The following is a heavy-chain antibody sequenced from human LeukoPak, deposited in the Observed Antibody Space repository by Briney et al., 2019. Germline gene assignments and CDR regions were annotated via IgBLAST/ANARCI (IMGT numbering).Heavy chain of an antibody. CDR3: ARDKGRGALVAFDI. CDR2: ISAYNGNT. Sequence: ASVKVSCKASGYTFTSYGISWVRQAPGQGLEWMGWISAYNGNTNYAQKHQGRVTMTTDTSTSTAYMELSRLRSDDTAVYYCARDKGRGALVAFDIWGQGTMVTVSS. CDR1: GYTFTSYG. V-gene: IGHV1-18*01. D-gene: IGHD1-26*01. J-gene: IGHJ3*02.